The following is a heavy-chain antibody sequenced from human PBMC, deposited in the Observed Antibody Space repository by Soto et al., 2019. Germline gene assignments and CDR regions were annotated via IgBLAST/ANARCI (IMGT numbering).Heavy chain of an antibody. V-gene: IGHV4-61*05. Sequence: SETLSLTCTVSGGSISSSSYYWGWIRQPPGKGLEWIGCIYYSGSTNYNPSLKSRVTISVDTSKNQFSLKLSSVTAADTAVYYCARSRIGGFWARGFDPWGQGTLVTVSS. CDR1: GGSISSSSYY. CDR3: ARSRIGGFWARGFDP. D-gene: IGHD3-3*01. CDR2: IYYSGST. J-gene: IGHJ5*02.